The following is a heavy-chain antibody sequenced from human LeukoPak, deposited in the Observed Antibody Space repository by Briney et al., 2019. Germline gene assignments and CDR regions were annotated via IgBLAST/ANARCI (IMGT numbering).Heavy chain of an antibody. D-gene: IGHD5-18*01. V-gene: IGHV3-30*02. CDR2: IRYDGSNK. J-gene: IGHJ4*02. Sequence: GGSLRLSCAASGFTFSSYGMHWVRQAPGKGLEWVAFIRYDGSNKYYADSVKGRFTISRDNSKNTLYLQMNSLRAEDTAVYYCARDLSGITGYTYGRGIDYWGQGTLVTVSS. CDR3: ARDLSGITGYTYGRGIDY. CDR1: GFTFSSYG.